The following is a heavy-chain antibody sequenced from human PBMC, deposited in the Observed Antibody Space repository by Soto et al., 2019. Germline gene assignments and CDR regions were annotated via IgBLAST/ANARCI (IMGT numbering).Heavy chain of an antibody. CDR1: GFSFKDYA. CDR3: VKDSKLYRNYGDS. J-gene: IGHJ4*02. D-gene: IGHD4-4*01. CDR2: IDYKSDT. Sequence: GGSLRLSCVASGFSFKDYAMHWVRQAPGKGLEWVSGIDYKSDTGYGDSVKGRFTISRDNAKNSLYLQMDSLRPEDTALYYCVKDSKLYRNYGDSWGRGTQVTVSS. V-gene: IGHV3-9*01.